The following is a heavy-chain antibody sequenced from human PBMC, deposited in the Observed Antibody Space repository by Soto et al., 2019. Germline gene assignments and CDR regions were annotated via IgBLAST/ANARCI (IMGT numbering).Heavy chain of an antibody. V-gene: IGHV4-34*01. Sequence: TSETLSLTCAVYGGSFSGYDWSWIRQPPGKGLEWIGEINHSGSTNYNPSLKSRVTISVDTSKNQFTLKLSSVTAADTAVYYCARVRAARYSSSWYDYWGQEPWSPSPQ. D-gene: IGHD6-13*01. CDR2: INHSGST. CDR3: ARVRAARYSSSWYDY. J-gene: IGHJ5*01. CDR1: GGSFSGYD.